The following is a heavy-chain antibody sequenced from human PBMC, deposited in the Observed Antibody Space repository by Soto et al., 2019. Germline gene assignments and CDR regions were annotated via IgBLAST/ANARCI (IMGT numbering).Heavy chain of an antibody. CDR3: ARDVVVPAARWYYDFWSDLTDKHWFDP. V-gene: IGHV3-11*06. J-gene: IGHJ5*02. CDR2: ISSSSSYT. CDR1: GFTFSDYY. Sequence: QVQLVESGGGLVKPGGSLRLSCAASGFTFSDYYMSWIRQAPGKGLEWVSYISSSSSYTNYADSVKGRFTISRDNAKNSLYLQMNSLRAEDTAVYYCARDVVVPAARWYYDFWSDLTDKHWFDPWGQGTLVTVSS. D-gene: IGHD3-3*01.